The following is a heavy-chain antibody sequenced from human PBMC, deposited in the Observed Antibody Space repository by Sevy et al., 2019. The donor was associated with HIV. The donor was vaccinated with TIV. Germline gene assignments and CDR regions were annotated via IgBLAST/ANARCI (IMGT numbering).Heavy chain of an antibody. Sequence: GGSLRLSCAASGFTFSSYEMNWVRQAPGKGLEWVSYISSSGSTIYYADSVKGRFTISRDNSKNTLYVQMNSLRAEDTAVFYCGRDREMGNYYDSSGSIDYWGQGTLVTVSS. CDR1: GFTFSSYE. V-gene: IGHV3-48*03. J-gene: IGHJ4*02. D-gene: IGHD3-22*01. CDR2: ISSSGSTI. CDR3: GRDREMGNYYDSSGSIDY.